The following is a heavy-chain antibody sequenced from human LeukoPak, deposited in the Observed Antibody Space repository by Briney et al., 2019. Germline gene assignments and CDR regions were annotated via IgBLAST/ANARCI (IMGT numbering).Heavy chain of an antibody. D-gene: IGHD2-15*01. CDR3: ARGYCSGGTCYLVENWFDP. CDR2: INPNSGDT. Sequence: ASVKVSCKASGYTFTGYYMHWVRQAPGQGLDWMGWINPNSGDTDYAQNFQGRVTMTRDTSISTAYMELTNLRSDDTAVYYCARGYCSGGTCYLVENWFDPWGQGTLVTVSS. J-gene: IGHJ5*02. CDR1: GYTFTGYY. V-gene: IGHV1-2*02.